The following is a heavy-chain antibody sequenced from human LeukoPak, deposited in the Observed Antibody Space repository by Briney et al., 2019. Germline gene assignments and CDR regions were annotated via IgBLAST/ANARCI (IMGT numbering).Heavy chain of an antibody. D-gene: IGHD3-22*01. J-gene: IGHJ4*02. Sequence: SETLSLTCSVSGGSISSYSWNWIRQPAGKGLEWIGRIYTSGSTNYNPSLKSRVTMSVDTSKNQFSLKLSSVTAADTAIYYCARASSGSYYYFDYWGQGTLVTVSS. CDR3: ARASSGSYYYFDY. V-gene: IGHV4-4*07. CDR1: GGSISSYS. CDR2: IYTSGST.